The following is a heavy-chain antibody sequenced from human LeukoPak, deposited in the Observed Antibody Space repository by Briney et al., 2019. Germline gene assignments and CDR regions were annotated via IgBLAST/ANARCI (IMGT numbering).Heavy chain of an antibody. Sequence: GGSLRLSCAASGLTFSGYWMNWVRQAPGKGLEWLANIKQDGSEKYYVDSVKGRFTISRDNAKNSLYLQMNSLRVEDTAVYYCARDGQQLGFWGQGTLVIVSS. CDR2: IKQDGSEK. CDR1: GLTFSGYW. J-gene: IGHJ4*02. V-gene: IGHV3-7*04. CDR3: ARDGQQLGF. D-gene: IGHD6-13*01.